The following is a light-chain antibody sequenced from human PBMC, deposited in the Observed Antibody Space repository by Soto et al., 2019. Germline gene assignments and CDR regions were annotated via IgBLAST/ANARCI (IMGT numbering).Light chain of an antibody. V-gene: IGKV1-39*01. J-gene: IGKJ4*01. CDR3: QQSFSIPLT. Sequence: DIQMTQSPSSLSASVGDRVTITCRASQSISFYLNWYQQKPGKAPKLLIRVASSLESGVPSRFSGSGSGTDFTLTISSLQPEDFTSYYCQQSFSIPLTFGGGTKVEI. CDR2: VAS. CDR1: QSISFY.